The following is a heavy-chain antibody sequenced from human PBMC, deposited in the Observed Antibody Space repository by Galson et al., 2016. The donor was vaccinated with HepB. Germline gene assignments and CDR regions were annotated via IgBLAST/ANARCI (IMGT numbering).Heavy chain of an antibody. Sequence: SLRLSCAASGFTLSSHSMNWVRQAPGKGLEWVSYITSSSSSIFYADSVRGRFTISRDHAENSLSLQMDSLRPEDTGVYFCVRDSGGYRDGPQYYLDYWGQGVLVTVSS. D-gene: IGHD5-18*01. V-gene: IGHV3-48*04. CDR1: GFTLSSHS. CDR3: VRDSGGYRDGPQYYLDY. J-gene: IGHJ4*02. CDR2: ITSSSSSI.